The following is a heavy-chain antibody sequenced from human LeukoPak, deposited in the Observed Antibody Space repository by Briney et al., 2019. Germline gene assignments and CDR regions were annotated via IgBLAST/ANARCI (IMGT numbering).Heavy chain of an antibody. J-gene: IGHJ4*02. CDR2: INLIVSA. Sequence: SETLSLTCAVYGGSFSGYYWSWIRQPPGKGVAWMGEINLIVSANYTPSLTSGVTISVDTSKDQFSLTLSSVTASDTAVYYCARGGQWLRPFDYWGQGTLVTVSS. CDR1: GGSFSGYY. V-gene: IGHV4-34*01. CDR3: ARGGQWLRPFDY. D-gene: IGHD5-12*01.